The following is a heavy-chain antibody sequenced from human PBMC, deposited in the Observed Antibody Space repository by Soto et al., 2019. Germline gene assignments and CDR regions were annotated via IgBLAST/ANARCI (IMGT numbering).Heavy chain of an antibody. J-gene: IGHJ4*02. CDR3: VRDVGPITIFGEALSGYFDS. D-gene: IGHD3-3*01. CDR1: GFAFHNYW. V-gene: IGHV3-7*03. CDR2: IKYDGSEK. Sequence: LRLSCAASGFAFHNYWMSWVRQAPGKGPEWVASIKYDGSEKYYVDSVKGRFTVSRDNAKNSLSMHLNSLRADDTAVYYCVRDVGPITIFGEALSGYFDSWGQGTLVTVSS.